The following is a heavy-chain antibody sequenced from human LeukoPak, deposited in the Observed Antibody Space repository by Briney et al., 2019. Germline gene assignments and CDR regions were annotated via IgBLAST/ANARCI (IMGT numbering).Heavy chain of an antibody. CDR1: GFTFSSYW. V-gene: IGHV3-7*01. Sequence: PGGSLRLSCAASGFTFSSYWMNWVRQAPGEGLEWVANIKQDGSEKYYVDSVKGRFTISRDNAKNSLYLQMNSLRAEDTAVYYCARDGSRWRSYGMDVWGQGTTVTVSS. D-gene: IGHD6-13*01. CDR2: IKQDGSEK. J-gene: IGHJ6*02. CDR3: ARDGSRWRSYGMDV.